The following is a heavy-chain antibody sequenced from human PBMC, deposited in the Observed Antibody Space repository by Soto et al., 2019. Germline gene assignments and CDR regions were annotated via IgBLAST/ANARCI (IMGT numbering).Heavy chain of an antibody. D-gene: IGHD4-17*01. CDR1: GFTFSSYG. CDR2: ISYDGSNK. Sequence: QVQLVESGGGVVQPGRSLRLSCAASGFTFSSYGMHWVRQAPGKGLEWVAVISYDGSNKYYAESVKGRFTISRDNSKNTLYLQMNSLRAEDTAVYYCAKDPHDYGDYGVFGYWGQGTLVTVSS. V-gene: IGHV3-30*18. J-gene: IGHJ4*02. CDR3: AKDPHDYGDYGVFGY.